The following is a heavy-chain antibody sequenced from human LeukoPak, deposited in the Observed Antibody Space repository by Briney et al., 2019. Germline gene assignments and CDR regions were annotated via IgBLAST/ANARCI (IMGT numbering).Heavy chain of an antibody. Sequence: GGSLRLSCEASGLTLSTYWIHWVRQGPGKGLEWVSSISSSSSYIYYADSVKGRFTISRDNAKNSLYLQMNSLRAEDTAVYYCAREETLWFGELLYEPRGMDVWGKGTTVTVSS. D-gene: IGHD3-10*01. CDR2: ISSSSSYI. V-gene: IGHV3-21*01. J-gene: IGHJ6*04. CDR3: AREETLWFGELLYEPRGMDV. CDR1: GLTLSTYW.